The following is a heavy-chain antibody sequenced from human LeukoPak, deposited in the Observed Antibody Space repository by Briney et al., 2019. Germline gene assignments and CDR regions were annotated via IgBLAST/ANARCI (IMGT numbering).Heavy chain of an antibody. Sequence: GASVTVSCTPSGYTFTGYYMHWVRQAPGQGLEWMGWINPNSGGTNYAQRFQGRVTMTRDTSITTASMELSRLRFDDTAVYYCATGGYYGSGSYTEWGQGTLVTVSS. V-gene: IGHV1-2*02. J-gene: IGHJ4*02. CDR2: INPNSGGT. CDR3: ATGGYYGSGSYTE. D-gene: IGHD3-10*01. CDR1: GYTFTGYY.